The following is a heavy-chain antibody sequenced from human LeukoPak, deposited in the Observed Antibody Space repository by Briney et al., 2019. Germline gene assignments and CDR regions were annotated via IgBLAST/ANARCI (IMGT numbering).Heavy chain of an antibody. CDR1: GFTFSSYS. V-gene: IGHV3-21*01. Sequence: GGSLRLSCAASGFTFSSYSMNWVRQAPGKGLEWVSSISSTSNYIYYADSVKGRLTISRDNAKNSLYLQMNGLRAEDTAVYYCARVGYSNGRYYFDYWGQGTLVTVSS. CDR3: ARVGYSNGRYYFDY. D-gene: IGHD6-25*01. J-gene: IGHJ4*02. CDR2: ISSTSNYI.